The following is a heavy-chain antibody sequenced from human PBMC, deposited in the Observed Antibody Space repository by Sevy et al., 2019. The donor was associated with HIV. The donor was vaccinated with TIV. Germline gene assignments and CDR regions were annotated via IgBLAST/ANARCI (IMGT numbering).Heavy chain of an antibody. D-gene: IGHD2-2*01. CDR2: ISSSSGTI. Sequence: GGSLRLSCVTSGFSFSSYSMNWVRQAPGKGLEWVSYISSSSGTIRYADSVKGRLTISRDNAKNTLYLQMNSLRDEDTAVYYCARDRCSSTSCYVDAFDIWGQGTMVTVSS. CDR1: GFSFSSYS. CDR3: ARDRCSSTSCYVDAFDI. V-gene: IGHV3-48*02. J-gene: IGHJ3*02.